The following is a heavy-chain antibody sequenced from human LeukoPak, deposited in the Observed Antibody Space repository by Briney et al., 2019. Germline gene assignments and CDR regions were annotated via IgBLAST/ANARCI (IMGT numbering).Heavy chain of an antibody. D-gene: IGHD4-17*01. V-gene: IGHV1-46*01. CDR3: ARGGDYGDYFEY. CDR2: INPSSETT. Sequence: ASVKVSCKASGYTFSMYYMHWVRQAPGQGLEWMGIINPSSETTAYAQRFQGRVTMTSDTSTNTLYMELSSLRSEDTAVYYCARGGDYGDYFEYWGQGTLVTVSS. CDR1: GYTFSMYY. J-gene: IGHJ4*01.